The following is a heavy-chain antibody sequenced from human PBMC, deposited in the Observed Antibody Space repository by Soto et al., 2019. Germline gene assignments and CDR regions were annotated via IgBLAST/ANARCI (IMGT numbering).Heavy chain of an antibody. CDR1: RVGNGCRS. CDR2: IIPIVGTA. V-gene: IGHV1-69*01. CDR3: ARGHSACSTSCLDDAFDI. D-gene: IGHD2-2*01. Sequence: VKVCSKDPRVGNGCRSIRWARHSTRQGLEWMGGIIPIVGTANYAQKFQGRVTITADESTSTAYMELSSLRSEDTAVYYCARGHSACSTSCLDDAFDIWGQGTMVTVSS. J-gene: IGHJ3*02.